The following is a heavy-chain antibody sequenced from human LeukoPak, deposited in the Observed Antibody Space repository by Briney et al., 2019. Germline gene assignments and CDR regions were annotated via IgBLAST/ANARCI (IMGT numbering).Heavy chain of an antibody. D-gene: IGHD1-26*01. CDR1: GGSISSGDYY. J-gene: IGHJ3*02. Sequence: PSETLSLTCTVSGGSISSGDYYWSWIRQPPGKGLEWIGYIYYSGSTYYNPSLKSRVTISVDTSKNQCSLKLSSVTAADTAVYYCARVMVGSYYGDAFDIWGQGTMVTVSS. CDR2: IYYSGST. CDR3: ARVMVGSYYGDAFDI. V-gene: IGHV4-30-4*08.